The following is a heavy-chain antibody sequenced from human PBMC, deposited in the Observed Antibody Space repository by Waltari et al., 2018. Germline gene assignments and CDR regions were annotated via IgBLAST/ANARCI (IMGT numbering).Heavy chain of an antibody. D-gene: IGHD3-10*01. J-gene: IGHJ4*02. CDR2: IYQSGST. Sequence: QMLLQESGPELVKPSETLSLTCDVSGYSIISGYSWGWIRQPPGQGLEWIGKIYQSGSTFYNPSLKSRVTISVDTSKNQFTLKLSSVTAADTATYFCARSFGGSGSYKFDTWGRGILVSVSS. V-gene: IGHV4-38-2*01. CDR1: GYSIISGYS. CDR3: ARSFGGSGSYKFDT.